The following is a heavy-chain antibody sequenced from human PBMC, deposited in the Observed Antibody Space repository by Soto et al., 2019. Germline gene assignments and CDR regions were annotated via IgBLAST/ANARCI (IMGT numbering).Heavy chain of an antibody. D-gene: IGHD3-3*01. V-gene: IGHV1-18*04. CDR2: ISAYNGNT. J-gene: IGHJ4*02. Sequence: ASVKVSCKASGYTFTSYGISWVRQAPGQGLEWMGWISAYNGNTNYAQKLQGRVTMTTDTSTSTAYMELRSLRSDDTAMYYCARDGITIFGVVNIDYWGQGTLVTVSS. CDR3: ARDGITIFGVVNIDY. CDR1: GYTFTSYG.